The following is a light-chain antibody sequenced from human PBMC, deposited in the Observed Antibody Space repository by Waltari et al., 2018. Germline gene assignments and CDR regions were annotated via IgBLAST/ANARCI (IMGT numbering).Light chain of an antibody. CDR1: SSDVGSSNL. J-gene: IGLJ3*02. Sequence: QSALTQPASASRFPGPSITISCTGPSSDVGSSNLSPWSQPYPGKAPKLMIYDGSKRPSGVSNRLSGSKSGNTASLTISGLQAEDEADYYCCSYADSSTLVFGGGTKLTVL. V-gene: IGLV2-23*01. CDR3: CSYADSSTLV. CDR2: DGS.